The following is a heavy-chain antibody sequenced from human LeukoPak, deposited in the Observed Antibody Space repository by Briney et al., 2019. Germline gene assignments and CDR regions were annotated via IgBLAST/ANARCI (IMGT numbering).Heavy chain of an antibody. CDR1: GFTFSNYV. Sequence: GGSLRLSCEASGFTFSNYVIHWVRQAPGKGLEWVAVISYDGSNKYYADSVKGRFTISRDNSKNTLYLQMNSLRAEDTAVYYCARDTAAITMIVVVPAYYFDYWGQGTLVTVSS. V-gene: IGHV3-30*04. CDR3: ARDTAAITMIVVVPAYYFDY. CDR2: ISYDGSNK. D-gene: IGHD3-22*01. J-gene: IGHJ4*02.